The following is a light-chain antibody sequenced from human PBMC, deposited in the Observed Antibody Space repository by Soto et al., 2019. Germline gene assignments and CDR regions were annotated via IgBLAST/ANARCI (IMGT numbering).Light chain of an antibody. CDR3: HVYEYWLKT. V-gene: IGKV3-15*01. J-gene: IGKJ1*01. CDR2: GAS. Sequence: GMYLSAAALSWSNGERATLSWWASQSVSSNLAWYQQKNGQAPRPLIYGASTRAPGIPARFSGSGYGTEVNLTLISLQSEDFAVYFCHVYEYWLKTFCQGTNVDIK. CDR1: QSVSSN.